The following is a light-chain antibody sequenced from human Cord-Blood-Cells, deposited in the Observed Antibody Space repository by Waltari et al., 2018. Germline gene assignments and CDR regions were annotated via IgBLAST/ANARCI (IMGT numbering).Light chain of an antibody. CDR3: AAWDDSLNGWV. V-gene: IGLV1-44*01. Sequence: QSVLSQPPSASGTPGQRVNISCSGRSSNSGSNTVNWYQQLPGTAPKLLIYSNNQRPSGVPDRFSGSTSGTSASLAITGLQSEDEADYYCAAWDDSLNGWVFGGGTKLTVL. CDR2: SNN. J-gene: IGLJ3*02. CDR1: SSNSGSNT.